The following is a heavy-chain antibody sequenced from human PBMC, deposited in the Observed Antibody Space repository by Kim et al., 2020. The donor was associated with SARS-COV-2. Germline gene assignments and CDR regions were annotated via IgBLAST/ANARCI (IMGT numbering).Heavy chain of an antibody. V-gene: IGHV3-9*01. Sequence: YADSVKGRFTISRDNAKNSLYLQMNSLRAEDTALYYCAKDNYYDSRIFAHWGQGTLVTVSS. D-gene: IGHD3-22*01. J-gene: IGHJ4*02. CDR3: AKDNYYDSRIFAH.